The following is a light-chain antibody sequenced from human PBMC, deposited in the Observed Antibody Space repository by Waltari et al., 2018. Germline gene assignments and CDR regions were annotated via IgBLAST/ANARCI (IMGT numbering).Light chain of an antibody. J-gene: IGLJ3*02. CDR1: SSNPGSSY. CDR3: AAWDDSLSRWL. CDR2: RNN. V-gene: IGLV1-47*01. Sequence: QSVLTQPPSASGTRGPRVTISCSGRSSNPGSSYVIWYHHVPGAAPNLLIYRNNQRPSGVPDRFSGSKSGTSASLAISGLRSEDEADYYCAAWDDSLSRWLLGGGTKLTVL.